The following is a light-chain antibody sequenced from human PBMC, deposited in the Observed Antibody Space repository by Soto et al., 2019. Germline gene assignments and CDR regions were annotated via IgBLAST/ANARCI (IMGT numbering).Light chain of an antibody. J-gene: IGKJ1*01. CDR1: QSISW. Sequence: DVQMTQSPSTLSASVGDRVTITCRASQSISWLAWYQQKPGTAPKLLIYATSNLESGVPSRFSGSGSGTEFTLTISSLQPDDLATYYCQHYNSYSEAFGQGTKVDIK. CDR3: QHYNSYSEA. CDR2: ATS. V-gene: IGKV1-5*01.